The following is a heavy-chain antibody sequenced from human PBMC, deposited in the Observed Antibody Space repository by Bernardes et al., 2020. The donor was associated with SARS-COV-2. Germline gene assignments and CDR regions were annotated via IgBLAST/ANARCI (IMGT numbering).Heavy chain of an antibody. D-gene: IGHD3-16*01. CDR3: ARGGGGVDY. CDR2: IKQDGSDK. Sequence: GGSLRLSCAASGFTFSSAWMSWVRQAPGKGLEWVANIKQDGSDKYYVDSVKGRFTISRDNADNSLYLQMNSLRAEDTAVYYCARGGGGVDYWGQGTLVTVSS. V-gene: IGHV3-7*01. J-gene: IGHJ4*02. CDR1: GFTFSSAW.